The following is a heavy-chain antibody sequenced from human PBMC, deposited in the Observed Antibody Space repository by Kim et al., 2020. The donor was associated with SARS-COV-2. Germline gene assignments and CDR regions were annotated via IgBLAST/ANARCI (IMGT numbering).Heavy chain of an antibody. J-gene: IGHJ6*02. CDR2: IYSGGST. Sequence: GGSLRLSCAASGFTVSSNYMSWVRQAPGKGLEWVSVIYSGGSTYYADSVKGRFTISRDNSKNTLYLQMNSLRAEDTAVYYCASYSPPRYDYIWGSYRYTDYYYGMDVWGQGTTVTVSS. CDR3: ASYSPPRYDYIWGSYRYTDYYYGMDV. V-gene: IGHV3-53*01. D-gene: IGHD3-16*02. CDR1: GFTVSSNY.